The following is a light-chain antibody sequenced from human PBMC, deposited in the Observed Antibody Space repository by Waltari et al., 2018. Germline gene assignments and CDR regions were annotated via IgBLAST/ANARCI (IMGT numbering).Light chain of an antibody. V-gene: IGKV2-28*01. J-gene: IGKJ5*01. CDR2: LGS. CDR1: QSLLHTNGYTY. Sequence: EIVLTQSPLSLPVTPAEPASISCSSSQSLLHTNGYTYLDWYLQKPGHSPQLLIYLGSDRAPGVPDRFSGGGSGTYFTLNISRVEGEDVGVYYCMQALQAPSFGQGTRLEIK. CDR3: MQALQAPS.